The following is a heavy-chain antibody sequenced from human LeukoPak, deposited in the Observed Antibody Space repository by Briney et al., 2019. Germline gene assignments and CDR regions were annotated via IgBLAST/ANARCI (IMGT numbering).Heavy chain of an antibody. D-gene: IGHD3-3*01. CDR3: ARLGRTYYDFWSGP. CDR2: IYYRGST. J-gene: IGHJ5*02. Sequence: SETLSLTCTVSGGSISSSTYYWGWIRQPPGKGLEWTGTIYYRGSTYYNPSLKSRATISVDTSKNQFSLKLTSVTAADTAVYYCARLGRTYYDFWSGPWGQGTLVTVSS. CDR1: GGSISSSTYY. V-gene: IGHV4-39*01.